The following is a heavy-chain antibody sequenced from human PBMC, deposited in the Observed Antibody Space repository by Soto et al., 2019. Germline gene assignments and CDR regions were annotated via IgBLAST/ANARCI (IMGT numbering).Heavy chain of an antibody. J-gene: IGHJ4*02. CDR2: IKQDGSEK. Sequence: VQLVESGGGLVQPGESLRLSCAASGFTFSNHWINWIRQTPGRGLEWLAVIKQDGSEKYYEDSVKGRFTVSRDNAMNSAYLQMNSLRVDDTAVYYCARDWYMDYWGQGTLVTVSS. D-gene: IGHD1-20*01. V-gene: IGHV3-7*04. CDR1: GFTFSNHW. CDR3: ARDWYMDY.